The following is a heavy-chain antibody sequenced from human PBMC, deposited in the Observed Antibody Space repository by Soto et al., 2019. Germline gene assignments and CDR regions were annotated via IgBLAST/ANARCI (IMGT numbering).Heavy chain of an antibody. CDR2: IYPGDSDT. V-gene: IGHV5-51*01. CDR1: GYSFTSYW. D-gene: IGHD4-17*01. CDR3: ARHRTTVTTDYYYYMDV. J-gene: IGHJ6*03. Sequence: GESLKISCKGSGYSFTSYWIGWVRQMPGKGLEWMGIIYPGDSDTRYSPSFQGQVTISADKSISTAYLQWSSLKASDTAMYYCARHRTTVTTDYYYYMDVWGKGTTVTVSS.